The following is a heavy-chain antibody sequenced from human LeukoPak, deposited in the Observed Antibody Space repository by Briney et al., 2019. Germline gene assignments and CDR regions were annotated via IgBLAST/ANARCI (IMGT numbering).Heavy chain of an antibody. CDR3: ARSISGLGD. CDR2: TYYRSKWYN. D-gene: IGHD3-16*01. V-gene: IGHV6-1*01. J-gene: IGHJ4*02. CDR1: GDSVSSNSAA. Sequence: SQALSLTCAISGDSVSSNSAAWNWIRQSPPRGLEWLGRTYYRSKWYNDYAVSVKGRITISADTSKNQFSLQLNSVTPEDTAVYYCARSISGLGDWGQGTLVTVSS.